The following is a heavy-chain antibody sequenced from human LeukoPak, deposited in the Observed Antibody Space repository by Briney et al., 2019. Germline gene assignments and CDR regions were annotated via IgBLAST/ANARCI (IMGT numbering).Heavy chain of an antibody. J-gene: IGHJ4*02. Sequence: GGSLRLSCAASGFTFSSYWMSWVRQAPGKGLEWVSSISSSSSYIYYADSVKGRFTISRDNAKNSLYLQMNSLRAEDTAVYYCARGWFGEFYPYYFDYWGQGTLVTVSS. D-gene: IGHD3-10*01. CDR1: GFTFSSYW. V-gene: IGHV3-21*01. CDR2: ISSSSSYI. CDR3: ARGWFGEFYPYYFDY.